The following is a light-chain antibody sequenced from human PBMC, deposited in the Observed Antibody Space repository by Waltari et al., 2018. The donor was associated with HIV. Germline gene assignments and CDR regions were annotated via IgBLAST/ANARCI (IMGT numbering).Light chain of an antibody. CDR1: QTILYNSNNQNY. CDR2: WAS. Sequence: DIVMTKSPDSLAVSLGERATIKCKSSQTILYNSNNQNYLAWYQQRPGQPPKLLIYWASTRESGVPDRFSGSGSGTDFTLTISSLQAEYVAVYYCQQYYKTPLTFGGGTKVQIK. J-gene: IGKJ4*01. CDR3: QQYYKTPLT. V-gene: IGKV4-1*01.